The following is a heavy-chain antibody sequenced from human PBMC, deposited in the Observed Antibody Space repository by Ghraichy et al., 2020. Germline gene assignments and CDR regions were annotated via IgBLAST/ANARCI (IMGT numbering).Heavy chain of an antibody. J-gene: IGHJ4*02. V-gene: IGHV3-7*03. Sequence: GSLRLSCAVSGFTFTRYWMSWVRQAPGKGLEWVANIKQDGSDIHYVESVKGRFTISRDTAKSSVYLQMNSLRVEDTAVYYCAATGDTGWSRWVNWGQGTLVTVAP. D-gene: IGHD6-19*01. CDR2: IKQDGSDI. CDR3: AATGDTGWSRWVN. CDR1: GFTFTRYW.